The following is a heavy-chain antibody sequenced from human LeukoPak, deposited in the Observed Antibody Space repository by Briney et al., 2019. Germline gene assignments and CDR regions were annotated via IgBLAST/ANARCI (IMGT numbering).Heavy chain of an antibody. V-gene: IGHV3-21*01. J-gene: IGHJ6*02. D-gene: IGHD6-13*01. CDR1: GFNFNTYT. CDR2: ISSDSSYI. Sequence: PGGSLRLSCAASGFNFNTYTMNWVRQAPGKGLEWVSSISSDSSYIYYADAVHGRFTVSRDNAKYSLYLQMNSLRAEDTAVYYCARDDPTPTRIWYSSSWYTYYYYGMDVWGQGTTVTVSS. CDR3: ARDDPTPTRIWYSSSWYTYYYYGMDV.